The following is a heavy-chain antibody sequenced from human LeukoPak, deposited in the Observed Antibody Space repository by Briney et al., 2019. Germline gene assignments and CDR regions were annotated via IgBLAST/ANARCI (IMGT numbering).Heavy chain of an antibody. CDR3: AREMAPLDFFDY. D-gene: IGHD2-8*01. V-gene: IGHV1-18*01. CDR2: ISGYNGNT. Sequence: ASVKVSCKASGYTFTNYGINWVRQAPGQGLEWMGWISGYNGNTNYAQKLQGRVTMTTGTSTSTAYMELRSLRSDDTAVYYCAREMAPLDFFDYWGQGTLVTVSS. J-gene: IGHJ4*02. CDR1: GYTFTNYG.